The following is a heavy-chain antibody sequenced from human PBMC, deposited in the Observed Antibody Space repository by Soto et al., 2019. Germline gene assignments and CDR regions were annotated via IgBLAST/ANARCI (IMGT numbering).Heavy chain of an antibody. D-gene: IGHD6-19*01. V-gene: IGHV4-30-2*01. CDR2: IYHSGST. J-gene: IGHJ4*02. CDR1: GGSISSGGSS. CDR3: ARAGDSSGPVALGY. Sequence: QLQLQESGSGLVKPSQTLSLTCAVSGGSISSGGSSWSWIRQPPGKGLEWIGYIYHSGSTYYNPSLKRRVTIAVDRSKNQFSLKLSSVTAADTAVYYCARAGDSSGPVALGYWGQGTLGTVSS.